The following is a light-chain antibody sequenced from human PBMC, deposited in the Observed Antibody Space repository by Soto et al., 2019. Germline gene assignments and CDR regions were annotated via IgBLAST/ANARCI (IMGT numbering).Light chain of an antibody. CDR1: QSITTY. J-gene: IGKJ1*01. Sequence: ETVLTQSPATLSLSPGDRATLSCRASQSITTYLAWYQQKTGQAPKLLFYDTSNRATGIPARFSASGSGTDFTLAVSSLEREDCAVYYCQQRSSWWTFGQGTKVEIK. CDR3: QQRSSWWT. V-gene: IGKV3-11*01. CDR2: DTS.